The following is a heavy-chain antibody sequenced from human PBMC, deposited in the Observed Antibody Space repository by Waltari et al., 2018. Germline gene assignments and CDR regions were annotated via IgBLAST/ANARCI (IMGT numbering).Heavy chain of an antibody. D-gene: IGHD3-22*01. J-gene: IGHJ4*02. CDR3: ARRGVEYDSSGYFSDS. Sequence: QVQLQESGPGLVKPSQTLSLTCTVSDGSISSGNYYWRWIRKPAAKGLEWVGYIYTSGSTNYNPSLKSRVTVSLDTSKSQFSLKVTSVTAADTAVYYCARRGVEYDSSGYFSDSWGQGTLVTVSS. V-gene: IGHV4-61*09. CDR2: IYTSGST. CDR1: DGSISSGNYY.